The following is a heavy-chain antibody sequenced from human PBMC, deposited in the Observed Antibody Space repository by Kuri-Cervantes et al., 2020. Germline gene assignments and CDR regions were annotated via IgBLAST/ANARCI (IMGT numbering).Heavy chain of an antibody. CDR1: GGSGSSGSYY. V-gene: IGHV4-61*01. Sequence: SETLSLTCTVSGGSGSSGSYYWTWIRQPPGKGLEWIGYIYYTGSTDYNPSLKSRVTISVDTSKNQFSLKLSSVTAADTAVYYCARLDGTSSHYWGQGTLVTVSS. D-gene: IGHD2-2*01. CDR2: IYYTGST. CDR3: ARLDGTSSHY. J-gene: IGHJ4*02.